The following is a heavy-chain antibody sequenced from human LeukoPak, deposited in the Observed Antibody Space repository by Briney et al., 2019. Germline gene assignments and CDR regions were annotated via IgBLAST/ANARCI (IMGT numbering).Heavy chain of an antibody. CDR2: SHYSGST. CDR3: MRGGGIGVAGF. V-gene: IGHV4-39*01. D-gene: IGHD6-19*01. CDR1: GGSVSSSSYY. J-gene: IGHJ4*02. Sequence: SETLSLTCTVSGGSVSSSSYYWGWIRQPPGKGLEWIGSSHYSGSTYYNPSLKSRVTISIDTSKNQFSLRLSSVTAADTAVYYCMRGGGIGVAGFWGQGSLVTVPS.